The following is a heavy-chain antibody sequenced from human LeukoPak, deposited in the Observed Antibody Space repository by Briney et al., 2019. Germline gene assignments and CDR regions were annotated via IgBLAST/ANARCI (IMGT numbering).Heavy chain of an antibody. CDR1: GFTFSDSA. D-gene: IGHD5-24*01. CDR2: IRSKANNYGT. V-gene: IGHV3-73*01. Sequence: PGGSLRLSCVVSGFTFSDSAMHWVRQASGKGLEWVGRIRSKANNYGTAYAASVKGRYTIPRDDLKNTAYLQMNSLKIEDTAVYYCTSSAFNGYNFGYWGQGTLVTVSS. CDR3: TSSAFNGYNFGY. J-gene: IGHJ4*02.